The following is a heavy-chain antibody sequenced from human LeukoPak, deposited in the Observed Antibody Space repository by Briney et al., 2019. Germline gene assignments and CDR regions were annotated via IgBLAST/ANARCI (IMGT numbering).Heavy chain of an antibody. D-gene: IGHD6-13*01. Sequence: GGSLRLSCAASGFTFSSYAMSWVRQAPGKGLEWVSAISGSGGSTYYADSVKGRFTISRDNSKNTLYLQMNSLRAEDTAVYYCAKGANRYSSRAHYFDYWGQGTLVTVSS. CDR1: GFTFSSYA. CDR3: AKGANRYSSRAHYFDY. V-gene: IGHV3-23*01. CDR2: ISGSGGST. J-gene: IGHJ4*02.